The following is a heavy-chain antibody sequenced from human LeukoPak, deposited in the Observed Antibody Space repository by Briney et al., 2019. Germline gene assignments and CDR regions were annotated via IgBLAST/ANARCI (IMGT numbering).Heavy chain of an antibody. CDR3: ARSTARRRFDP. J-gene: IGHJ5*02. V-gene: IGHV4-34*01. D-gene: IGHD5/OR15-5a*01. CDR2: INQGGST. Sequence: TSETLSLTCAVYGGSFSGYYWTWIRQPPGKGLEWIGEINQGGSTNYNPSLKSRVTISVDTSKNQFSLKLTSVTAADTAVYYCARSTARRRFDPWGQGTLVTVSS. CDR1: GGSFSGYY.